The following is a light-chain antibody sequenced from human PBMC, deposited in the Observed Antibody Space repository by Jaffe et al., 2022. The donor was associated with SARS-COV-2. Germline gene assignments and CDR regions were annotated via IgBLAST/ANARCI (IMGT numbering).Light chain of an antibody. CDR1: QSINSY. V-gene: IGKV1-39*01. CDR3: QQSYSSWIT. CDR2: GAS. J-gene: IGKJ5*01. Sequence: DIQMTQSPSSLSASVGDRVTITCRASQSINSYLNWYQQKPGKAPKLLIYGASVLQSGVPSRFSGSGSGTDFTLTISSLQPEDFATYYCQQSYSSWITFGQGTRLEIK.